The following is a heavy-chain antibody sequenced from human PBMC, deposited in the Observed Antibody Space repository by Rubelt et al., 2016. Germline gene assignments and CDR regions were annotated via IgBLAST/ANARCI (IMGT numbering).Heavy chain of an antibody. CDR3: ASRDFWSGYYSPP. Sequence: QVQLQQWGAGLLKPSETLSLTCAVYGGSFSGYYWSWIRQPPGKGLEWIGEINHSGSTNYNPSLKSRVTIAVETSKNEFYRKLSSVTAADTAVYYCASRDFWSGYYSPPWGQGTLVTVSS. V-gene: IGHV4-34*01. CDR2: INHSGST. CDR1: GGSFSGYY. D-gene: IGHD3-3*01. J-gene: IGHJ5*02.